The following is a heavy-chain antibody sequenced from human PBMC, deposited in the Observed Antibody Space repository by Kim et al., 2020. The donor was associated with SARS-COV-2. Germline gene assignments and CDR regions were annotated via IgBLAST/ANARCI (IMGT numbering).Heavy chain of an antibody. V-gene: IGHV3-30*01. J-gene: IGHJ1*01. Sequence: VDTGKGRFTISRDNSKNTLYLQMNSLGAEDTAVYYCARDSSGWHAEYFQHWGQGTLVTVSS. D-gene: IGHD6-19*01. CDR3: ARDSSGWHAEYFQH.